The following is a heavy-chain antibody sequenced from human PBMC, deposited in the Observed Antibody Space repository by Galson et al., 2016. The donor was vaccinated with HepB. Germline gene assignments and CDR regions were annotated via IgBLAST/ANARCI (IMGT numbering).Heavy chain of an antibody. CDR1: GYSFSNYW. Sequence: QSGAEVKKPGESLRISCKASGYSFSNYWISWVRQMPGKGLEWMGRIDPNDAYTNYNPSFQGHVTISADKSSNTAYLQWSSLKASDTAMYYCARRTMVRGVITSQYYYAMEVWGQGTTVTVSS. J-gene: IGHJ6*02. CDR3: ARRTMVRGVITSQYYYAMEV. D-gene: IGHD3-10*01. V-gene: IGHV5-10-1*01. CDR2: IDPNDAYT.